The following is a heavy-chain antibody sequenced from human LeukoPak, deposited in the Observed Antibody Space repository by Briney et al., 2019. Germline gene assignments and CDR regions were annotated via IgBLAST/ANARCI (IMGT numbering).Heavy chain of an antibody. CDR3: ARDVNDIVVAGAWFDP. CDR2: ISSSSSYI. J-gene: IGHJ5*02. CDR1: GFTFSSHS. D-gene: IGHD2-15*01. Sequence: GGSLRLSCAASGFTFSSHSMNWVRQAPGKGLEWVSSISSSSSYIYYADSVKGRFTISRDNAKNSLYLQMNSLRAEDTAVYYCARDVNDIVVAGAWFDPWGQGTLVTVSS. V-gene: IGHV3-21*01.